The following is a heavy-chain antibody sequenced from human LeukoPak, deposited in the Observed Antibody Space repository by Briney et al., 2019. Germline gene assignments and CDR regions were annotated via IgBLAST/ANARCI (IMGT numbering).Heavy chain of an antibody. CDR1: GGSISSGDYY. CDR2: IYYSGST. V-gene: IGHV4-30-4*01. CDR3: ARDLLNEGNHLDY. D-gene: IGHD4-23*01. Sequence: PSETLSLTCTVSGGSISSGDYYWSWIRHPPGKGLEWIGYIYYSGSTYYNPSLKRRVTISVDTSKNQFSLKLSSVTAADTAVYYCARDLLNEGNHLDYWGQGTLVTVSS. J-gene: IGHJ4*02.